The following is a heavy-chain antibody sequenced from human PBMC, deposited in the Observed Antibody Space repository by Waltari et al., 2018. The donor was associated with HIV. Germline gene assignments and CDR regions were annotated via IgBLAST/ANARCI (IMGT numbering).Heavy chain of an antibody. CDR3: VRSGGLDS. D-gene: IGHD6-25*01. V-gene: IGHV3-7*01. CDR1: GFTFTKYW. Sequence: EVQLVESGGGLVQPGGSLRLSCAASGFTFTKYWMNWVRQAPGKGLEWVANIKQDGSVVDYGDVVKGRFTISRDNAKNSLYLQINSLRVDDTAVYYCVRSGGLDSWGQGTLVTVSS. J-gene: IGHJ4*02. CDR2: IKQDGSVV.